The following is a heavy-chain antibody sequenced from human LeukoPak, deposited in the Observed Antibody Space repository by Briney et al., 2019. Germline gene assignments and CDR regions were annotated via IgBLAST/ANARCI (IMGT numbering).Heavy chain of an antibody. Sequence: PSETLSLTCTVSGASISRSSYYWGWIRQPPGRGLEWIGSIYYSGSTYYNPSLTSRVTISVDTSKNQFSLELSSVTAADTAVYYCARTITGSQFDYWGQGTLVTVSS. V-gene: IGHV4-39*01. CDR1: GASISRSSYY. D-gene: IGHD5-24*01. CDR3: ARTITGSQFDY. CDR2: IYYSGST. J-gene: IGHJ4*02.